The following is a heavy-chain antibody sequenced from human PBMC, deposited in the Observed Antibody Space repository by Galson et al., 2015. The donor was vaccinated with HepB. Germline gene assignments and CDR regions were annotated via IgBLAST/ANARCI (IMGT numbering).Heavy chain of an antibody. Sequence: SLRLSCAASGFTFSNYGMHWVRQAPGKGLEWVAIISYDGSNKYYVDSVKGRFTISRDNSKNTLYLQMNSLRVEDTAVYYCAKDYESFWSGYFDPWGQGTLVTVSS. V-gene: IGHV3-30*18. D-gene: IGHD3-3*01. CDR2: ISYDGSNK. CDR1: GFTFSNYG. J-gene: IGHJ5*02. CDR3: AKDYESFWSGYFDP.